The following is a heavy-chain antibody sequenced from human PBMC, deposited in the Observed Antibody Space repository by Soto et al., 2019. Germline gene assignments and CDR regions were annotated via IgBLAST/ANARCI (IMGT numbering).Heavy chain of an antibody. J-gene: IGHJ4*02. CDR1: GYSFTNYW. Sequence: GESLKISCKGSGYSFTNYWIAWVRQMPGKGLEWMGITHPGDSDTRYSPSFQCQVTISADKSITTAYLQWSSLKASDTAIYYCARRQFVSGWYSLDYWGRGSLVTVSS. CDR2: THPGDSDT. CDR3: ARRQFVSGWYSLDY. D-gene: IGHD6-19*01. V-gene: IGHV5-51*01.